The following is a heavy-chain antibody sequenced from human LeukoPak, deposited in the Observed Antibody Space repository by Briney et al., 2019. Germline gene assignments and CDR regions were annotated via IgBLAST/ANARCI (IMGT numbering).Heavy chain of an antibody. V-gene: IGHV3-7*01. CDR3: AKDEQWLVPWGFDY. Sequence: GGSLRLSCAASGFTFSSYWMSWVRQAPGKGLEWVANIKQDGSEKYYVDSVKGRFTISRDNAKNSLYLQMNSLRAEDTAVYYCAKDEQWLVPWGFDYWGQGTLVTVSS. D-gene: IGHD6-19*01. CDR2: IKQDGSEK. J-gene: IGHJ4*02. CDR1: GFTFSSYW.